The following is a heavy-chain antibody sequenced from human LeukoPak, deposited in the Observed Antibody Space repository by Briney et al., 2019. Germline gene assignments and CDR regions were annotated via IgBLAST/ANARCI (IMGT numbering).Heavy chain of an antibody. V-gene: IGHV1-69*04. CDR1: GGTFSSYA. CDR3: ARGSSPWADAFDI. CDR2: IIPILGIA. Sequence: SVKVSCKASGGTFSSYAISWVRQAPGQGLEWMGRIIPILGIANYAQKFQGRVTITTDESTSTAYMELSSLRSEDTAVYYCARGSSPWADAFDIWGQGTMVTVSS. D-gene: IGHD6-6*01. J-gene: IGHJ3*02.